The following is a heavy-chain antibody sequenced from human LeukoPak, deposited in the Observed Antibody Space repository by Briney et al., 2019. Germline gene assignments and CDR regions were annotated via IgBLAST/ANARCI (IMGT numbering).Heavy chain of an antibody. D-gene: IGHD6-13*01. CDR2: IYTSGST. Sequence: SETLSLTCTVSGGSISSSSYYWGWIRQPPGKGLEWIGRIYTSGSTNYNPSLKSRVTMSVDTSKNQFSLKLSSVTAADTAVYYCARVPNSSSWYWGNWFDPWGQGTLVTVSS. CDR1: GGSISSSSYY. V-gene: IGHV4-61*05. J-gene: IGHJ5*02. CDR3: ARVPNSSSWYWGNWFDP.